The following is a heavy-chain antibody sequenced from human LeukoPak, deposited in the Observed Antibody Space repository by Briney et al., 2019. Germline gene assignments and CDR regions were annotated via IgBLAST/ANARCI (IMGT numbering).Heavy chain of an antibody. CDR3: AKEGERENLPSTNWDPYYFDY. V-gene: IGHV3-48*01. D-gene: IGHD7-27*01. Sequence: GGSLRLSCAASGFTFSSYSMNWVRQAPGKGLEWVSYISSSSSTIYYADSVKGRFTISRDNSKNTLYLQMNSLRAEDTAVYYCAKEGERENLPSTNWDPYYFDYRGQGTLVTVSS. CDR1: GFTFSSYS. CDR2: ISSSSSTI. J-gene: IGHJ4*02.